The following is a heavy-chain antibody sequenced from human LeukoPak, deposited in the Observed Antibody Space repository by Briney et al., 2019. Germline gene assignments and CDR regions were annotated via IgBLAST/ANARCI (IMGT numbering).Heavy chain of an antibody. Sequence: GGSLRLSCSASGFTFGTYTMHWVRQAPGKGLEYVSAVSSSGGSTFYADSVKGRFTISRDNSKNTLYLQMSSLRAEDTALYYCVQQTAGVVYWGQGTLVTVSS. V-gene: IGHV3-64D*09. CDR3: VQQTAGVVY. J-gene: IGHJ4*02. CDR1: GFTFGTYT. CDR2: VSSSGGST. D-gene: IGHD6-25*01.